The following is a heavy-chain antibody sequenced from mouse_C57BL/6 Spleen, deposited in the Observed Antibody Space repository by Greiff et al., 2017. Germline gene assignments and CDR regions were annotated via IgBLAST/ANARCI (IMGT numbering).Heavy chain of an antibody. V-gene: IGHV1-66*01. CDR1: GYSFTSYY. Sequence: VQLQESGPELVKPGASVKISCKASGYSFTSYYIHWVKQRPGQGLEWIGWIYPGRGNTKYNEKFKGKATLTADTSSSPAYIQISTLTSEDSAVYYCARSSYYGSSYGYWGQGTTLTVSS. CDR3: ARSSYYGSSYGY. D-gene: IGHD1-1*01. CDR2: IYPGRGNT. J-gene: IGHJ2*01.